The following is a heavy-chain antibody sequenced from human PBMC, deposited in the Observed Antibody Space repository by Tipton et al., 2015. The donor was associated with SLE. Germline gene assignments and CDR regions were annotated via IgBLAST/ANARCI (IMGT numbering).Heavy chain of an antibody. J-gene: IGHJ3*02. D-gene: IGHD3-16*02. CDR1: GGSFSGYY. Sequence: TLSLTCAVYGGSFSGYYWSWIRQPPGKGLEWIGEINHSGSTNYNPSLKSRVTISVDTSKNQFSLKLRSVTAADTAVYYCARGQRITFGGVGVNGAFDICGQGTMVTVSS. V-gene: IGHV4-34*01. CDR3: ARGQRITFGGVGVNGAFDI. CDR2: INHSGST.